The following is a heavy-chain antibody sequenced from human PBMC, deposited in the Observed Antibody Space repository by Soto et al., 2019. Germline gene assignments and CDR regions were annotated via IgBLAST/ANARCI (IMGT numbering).Heavy chain of an antibody. D-gene: IGHD6-19*01. J-gene: IGHJ4*02. CDR2: ISAYNGNT. CDR1: GYTFTSYG. V-gene: IGHV1-18*01. Sequence: GASVKVSCKASGYTFTSYGISWVRQAPGQGLEWMGWISAYNGNTNYAQKLQGRVTMTTDTSTSTSYMELRSLRSDDTAVYYCARDTVGVAVAGLFDYWGQGNLVTVSS. CDR3: ARDTVGVAVAGLFDY.